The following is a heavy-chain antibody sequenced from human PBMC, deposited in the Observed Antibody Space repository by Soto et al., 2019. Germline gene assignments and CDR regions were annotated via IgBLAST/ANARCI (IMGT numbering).Heavy chain of an antibody. J-gene: IGHJ6*02. CDR2: INFNTGGT. CDR3: TADGSGTLFHSMDV. Sequence: QVQLIQSGAEVRKPGASVKVSCEAAGHTFTGYYLHWVRQTPGQGLEWLGWINFNTGGTNSAQKFQGRVIMTRDTSISTAYMELNSLTSDDTAMYYCTADGSGTLFHSMDVWGQGTTVIVSS. D-gene: IGHD3-10*01. CDR1: GHTFTGYY. V-gene: IGHV1-2*02.